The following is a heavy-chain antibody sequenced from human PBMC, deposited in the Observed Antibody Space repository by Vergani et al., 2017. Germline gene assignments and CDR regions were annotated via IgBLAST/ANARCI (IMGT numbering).Heavy chain of an antibody. J-gene: IGHJ4*02. D-gene: IGHD2-2*01. CDR3: TRGGSSYSTSWFFDT. Sequence: QVQLVQSGAEVKKPGASVKVSCKASGYTFAGYTIHWVRQAPGQGLEMMGWINPNSGGTNYAQKFQGRVTMTRDTSINTAYMELSSLRSEDTAVYYCTRGGSSYSTSWFFDTWGQGTLVTVSS. CDR1: GYTFAGYT. CDR2: INPNSGGT. V-gene: IGHV1-2*02.